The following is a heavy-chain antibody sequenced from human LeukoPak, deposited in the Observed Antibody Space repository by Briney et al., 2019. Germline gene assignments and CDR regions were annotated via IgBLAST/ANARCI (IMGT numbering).Heavy chain of an antibody. CDR1: GDSISSNSYY. CDR3: ARTPLVAYYYYYMDV. CDR2: IYYSGST. Sequence: PSETLSLTCNVSGDSISSNSYYWGWIRQPPGKGLEWIGCIYYSGSTYYNPSLKSRVTISGDTSKNQLSLQLSSVTAADTAVYYCARTPLVAYYYYYMDVWGKGTTVTVSS. V-gene: IGHV4-39*01. D-gene: IGHD3-16*02. J-gene: IGHJ6*03.